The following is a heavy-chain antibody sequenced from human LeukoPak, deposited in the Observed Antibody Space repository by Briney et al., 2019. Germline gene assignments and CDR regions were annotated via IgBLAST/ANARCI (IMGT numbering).Heavy chain of an antibody. V-gene: IGHV4-4*09. CDR2: IYTSGST. CDR1: GGSISSYY. CDR3: AREGVGAFDI. J-gene: IGHJ3*02. Sequence: SETLSLTCTVSGGSISSYYWSWIRQPPGKGLDWIGYIYTSGSTNYNPSLKSRVTISVDTSKNQFSLKLSSVTAADTAVYYCAREGVGAFDIWGQGAMVTVSS.